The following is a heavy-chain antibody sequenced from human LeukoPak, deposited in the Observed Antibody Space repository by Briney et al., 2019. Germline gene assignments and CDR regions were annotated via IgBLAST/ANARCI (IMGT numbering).Heavy chain of an antibody. D-gene: IGHD3-10*01. J-gene: IGHJ5*02. CDR2: ISSSSSYI. Sequence: PGGSLRLSCAASGFTFNTYSMNWVRQAPGKGLGWISYISSSSSYIYYADSVKGRFTISRDNAKNSLYLQMNSLRAEDTAVYYCARSLGTMVRGAFDPWGQGTLVTVSS. CDR1: GFTFNTYS. V-gene: IGHV3-21*05. CDR3: ARSLGTMVRGAFDP.